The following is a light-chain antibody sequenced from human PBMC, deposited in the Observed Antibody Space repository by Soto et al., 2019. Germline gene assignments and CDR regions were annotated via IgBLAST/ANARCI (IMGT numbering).Light chain of an antibody. CDR2: LNSDGSH. Sequence: QPVLTQSPSASASLGASVKLTGTLSSGHSSYAIAWHQQQPEKGPRYLMKLNSDGSHSKGDGIPDRFSGSSSGAERYLTISSLQSEDEADYYCQTWGTGIQVFGTGTKVTVL. CDR3: QTWGTGIQV. CDR1: SGHSSYA. V-gene: IGLV4-69*01. J-gene: IGLJ1*01.